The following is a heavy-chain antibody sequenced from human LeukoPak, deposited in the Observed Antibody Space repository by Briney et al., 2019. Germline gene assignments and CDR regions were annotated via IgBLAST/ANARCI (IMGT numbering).Heavy chain of an antibody. CDR2: INPSGDIT. Sequence: ASVKVSCKASGYTFTNYFVHWVRQAPGQGLGWMGIINPSGDITTYAQKFQGRVNMTRDTSTSTVYMELSSLRSEDTAVYYCARDVGEREQLVPQSFYYYYYYMDVWGKGTTVTVSS. CDR3: ARDVGEREQLVPQSFYYYYYYMDV. V-gene: IGHV1-46*01. CDR1: GYTFTNYF. J-gene: IGHJ6*03. D-gene: IGHD6-6*01.